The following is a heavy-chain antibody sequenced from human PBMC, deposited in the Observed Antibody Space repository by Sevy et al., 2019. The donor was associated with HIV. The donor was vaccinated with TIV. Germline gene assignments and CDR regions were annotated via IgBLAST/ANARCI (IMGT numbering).Heavy chain of an antibody. CDR1: GGTFRTYG. CDR3: ARGGGNGWYYFDY. J-gene: IGHJ4*02. Sequence: ASVKVSCKATGGTFRTYGISWVRQAPGKGLEWMGGIIPILGTVNYAQKFQGRVTITADESTKTAYMELSSLRSEDTAVYYCARGGGNGWYYFDYWGQETLVTVSS. D-gene: IGHD6-19*01. CDR2: IIPILGTV. V-gene: IGHV1-69*13.